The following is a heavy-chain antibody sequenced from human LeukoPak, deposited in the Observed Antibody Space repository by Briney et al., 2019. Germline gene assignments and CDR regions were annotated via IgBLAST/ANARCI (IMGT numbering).Heavy chain of an antibody. Sequence: SETLSLTCTVSGGSISSYYSGWIRQPPGKGLEWIGHIYYSGSTNYNPSLKSRVTISVDTSKNQFSLKLSSVTAADTAVYYCATASRGSPSYYGMDVWGQGTTVTVSS. CDR1: GGSISSYY. D-gene: IGHD3-16*01. CDR2: IYYSGST. J-gene: IGHJ6*02. CDR3: ATASRGSPSYYGMDV. V-gene: IGHV4-59*08.